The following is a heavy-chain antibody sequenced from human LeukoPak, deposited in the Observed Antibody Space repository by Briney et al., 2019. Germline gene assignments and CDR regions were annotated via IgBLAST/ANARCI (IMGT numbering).Heavy chain of an antibody. CDR3: AKSYSSGWYGTLFDY. CDR2: ISGSGSST. V-gene: IGHV3-23*01. D-gene: IGHD6-19*01. Sequence: GGSLRLSCAASGFTFSSYAMSWVRQAPGKGLEWVSAISGSGSSTYYADSVKGRFTISRDSSKNTLYLQMNSLRAEDTAVYYCAKSYSSGWYGTLFDYWGQGTLVTVSS. CDR1: GFTFSSYA. J-gene: IGHJ4*02.